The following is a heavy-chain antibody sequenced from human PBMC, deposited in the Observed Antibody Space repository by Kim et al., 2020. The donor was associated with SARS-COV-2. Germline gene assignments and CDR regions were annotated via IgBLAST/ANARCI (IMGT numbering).Heavy chain of an antibody. Sequence: SETLSLTCTVSGGSISSSSYYWGWIRQPPGKGLEWIGNIYYSGSTYYNPSLKSRVTISVDTSKNQFSLKLSSVTAADTAVYYCAGEEVVVVVVSYHYGMDVWGQGTTVTVSS. J-gene: IGHJ6*02. CDR2: IYYSGST. CDR3: AGEEVVVVVVSYHYGMDV. D-gene: IGHD2-15*01. V-gene: IGHV4-39*02. CDR1: GGSISSSSYY.